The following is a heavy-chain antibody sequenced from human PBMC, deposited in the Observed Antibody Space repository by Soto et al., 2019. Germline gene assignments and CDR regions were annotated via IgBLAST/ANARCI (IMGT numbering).Heavy chain of an antibody. CDR2: IWYDGSNK. CDR1: GFTFSSYG. Sequence: QVQLVESGGGVVQPGRSLRLSCAASGFTFSSYGMHWVRQAPGKGLEWVAVIWYDGSNKYYADSVKGRFTISRDNSKNPLYLQMNSLRAEDTAVYYCASSVTTDAFDIWGQGKMVTVS. J-gene: IGHJ3*02. V-gene: IGHV3-33*01. D-gene: IGHD4-17*01. CDR3: ASSVTTDAFDI.